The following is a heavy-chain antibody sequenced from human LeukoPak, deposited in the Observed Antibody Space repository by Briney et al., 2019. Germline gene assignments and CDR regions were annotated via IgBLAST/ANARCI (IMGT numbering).Heavy chain of an antibody. CDR3: ATTAYDILTGYPSPWFDP. Sequence: PSETLSLTCTVSGGSISSHYWSWIRQPPGKGLEWIGYIYYSGSTNYNPSLKSRVTISVDTSKNQFSLKLSSVTAADTAVYYCATTAYDILTGYPSPWFDPWGQGTLVTVSS. V-gene: IGHV4-59*08. D-gene: IGHD3-9*01. J-gene: IGHJ5*02. CDR1: GGSISSHY. CDR2: IYYSGST.